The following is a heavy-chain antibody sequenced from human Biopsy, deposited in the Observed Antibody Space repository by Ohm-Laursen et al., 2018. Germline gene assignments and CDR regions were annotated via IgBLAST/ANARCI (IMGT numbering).Heavy chain of an antibody. CDR3: ARNTGWYGDLYYFDY. CDR2: ISPSGSTT. J-gene: IGHJ4*02. D-gene: IGHD6-19*01. CDR1: GFSFTGYY. Sequence: ASVKVSCKASGFSFTGYYIHWVRQAPGQGLEWMGWISPSGSTTSYPQIFQGRVTMTRDTSKSTVYMELSSLRSADTAVYFCARNTGWYGDLYYFDYWGQGTLVTVSS. V-gene: IGHV1-46*01.